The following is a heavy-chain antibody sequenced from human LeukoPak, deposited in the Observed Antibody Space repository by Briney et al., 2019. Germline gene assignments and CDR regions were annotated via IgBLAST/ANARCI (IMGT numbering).Heavy chain of an antibody. J-gene: IGHJ4*02. CDR1: GFTFSRYW. V-gene: IGHV3-7*03. D-gene: IGHD3-22*01. CDR2: IKGDGSSK. Sequence: GGSLRLSCAASGFTFSRYWMSWVRQAPGKGLEWVANIKGDGSSKYYMDSVKGRFTISRDNAKSSLYLQMNTLRAEDTAVYYCATSHDSSGNDWGQGTLVTVSS. CDR3: ATSHDSSGND.